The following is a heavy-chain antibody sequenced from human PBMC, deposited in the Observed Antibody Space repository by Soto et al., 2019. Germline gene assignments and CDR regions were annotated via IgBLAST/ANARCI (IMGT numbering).Heavy chain of an antibody. CDR3: ARSSTSANYFDY. Sequence: XVQLQESGXXXXKPSQTLSLTCTVSGGSISSGGYYWSWIRQHPGKGLEWIGYIYYSGSTYYNPSLKSRVTISVDTSKNQFSLKLSSVTAADTAVYYCARSSTSANYFDYWGQGTLVTVSS. V-gene: IGHV4-31*03. CDR2: IYYSGST. D-gene: IGHD2-2*01. CDR1: GGSISSGGYY. J-gene: IGHJ4*02.